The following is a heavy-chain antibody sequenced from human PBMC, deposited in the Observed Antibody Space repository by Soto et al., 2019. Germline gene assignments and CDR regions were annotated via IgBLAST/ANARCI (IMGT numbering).Heavy chain of an antibody. CDR3: AKTTLGCSSTSCYIDYYYGMDV. J-gene: IGHJ6*02. CDR1: GFTFSSSD. Sequence: GGSLRLSCAASGFTFSSSDMHWVRQAPGKGLEWEAVISYDGSNKYYADSVKGRFTISRDNSKNTLYLQMNSLRAEDTAVYYCAKTTLGCSSTSCYIDYYYGMDVWGQGTTVTVSS. D-gene: IGHD2-2*02. CDR2: ISYDGSNK. V-gene: IGHV3-30*18.